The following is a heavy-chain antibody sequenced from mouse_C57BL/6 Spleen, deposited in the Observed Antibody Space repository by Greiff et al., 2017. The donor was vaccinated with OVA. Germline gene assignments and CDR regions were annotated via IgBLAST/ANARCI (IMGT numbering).Heavy chain of an antibody. Sequence: VQLQQSGAELVRPGASVKLSCTASGFTIKDYYMHWVKQRPEQGLEWIGRIDPEDGDTEYAPKFQGKATMTADKSSNTASLQLSSLTSEATDVYSCTPYYYGYFDYWGQGTTLTVSS. V-gene: IGHV14-1*01. J-gene: IGHJ2*01. CDR3: TPYYYGYFDY. CDR1: GFTIKDYY. CDR2: IDPEDGDT. D-gene: IGHD1-1*01.